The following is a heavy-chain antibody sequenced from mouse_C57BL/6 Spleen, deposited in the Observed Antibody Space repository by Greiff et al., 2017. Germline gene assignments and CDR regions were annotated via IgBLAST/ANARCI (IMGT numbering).Heavy chain of an antibody. CDR1: GYTFTSYW. CDR3: ARSGYYGPSYWYFDV. Sequence: QVQLKQPGAELVKPGASVKMSCKASGYTFTSYWITWVKQRPGQGLEWIGDIYPGSGSTNYNEKFKSKATLTVDTSSSTAYMQLSSLTSEDSAVYYCARSGYYGPSYWYFDVWGTGTTVTVSS. CDR2: IYPGSGST. J-gene: IGHJ1*03. V-gene: IGHV1-55*01. D-gene: IGHD2-1*01.